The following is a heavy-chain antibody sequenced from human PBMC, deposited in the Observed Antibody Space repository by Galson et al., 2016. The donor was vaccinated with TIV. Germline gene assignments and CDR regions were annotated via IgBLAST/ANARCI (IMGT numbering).Heavy chain of an antibody. CDR1: GYSFISYG. CDR2: IGPYNGDT. D-gene: IGHD4-23*01. CDR3: ARVVGTVITQKSFDF. J-gene: IGHJ4*02. V-gene: IGHV1-18*01. Sequence: SCKASGYSFISYGITWVRQAPGQGLEWMGWIGPYNGDTKYAQKVQGRFTMTTDTSTSTAYMELRSLRSDDTAVCYCARVVGTVITQKSFDFWGQGTPVIVSS.